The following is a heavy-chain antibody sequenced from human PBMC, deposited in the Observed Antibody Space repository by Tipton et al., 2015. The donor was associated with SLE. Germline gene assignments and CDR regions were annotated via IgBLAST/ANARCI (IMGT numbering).Heavy chain of an antibody. D-gene: IGHD3-22*01. V-gene: IGHV3-53*01. CDR3: ARENYYDSSGYVPGF. J-gene: IGHJ4*02. Sequence: SLRLSCAASGFTASSNYMSWVRQAPGKGLEWVSVIYSGGSTYYADSVKGRFTISRDNSKNTPYLQMNSLRAEDTAVYYCARENYYDSSGYVPGFWGQGTLVTVSS. CDR1: GFTASSNY. CDR2: IYSGGST.